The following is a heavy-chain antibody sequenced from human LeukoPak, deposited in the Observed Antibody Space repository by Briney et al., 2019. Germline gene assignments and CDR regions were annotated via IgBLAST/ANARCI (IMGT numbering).Heavy chain of an antibody. CDR1: GYSFTGYY. V-gene: IGHV1-2*02. CDR2: INPSSGGT. J-gene: IGHJ4*02. CDR3: ARTNYYDSSGYFLGY. Sequence: ASVKVSCKASGYSFTGYYVRWVRKAPGQGLEWMGWINPSSGGTNYAQNLQGRVTMTRDTSISTAYMELRSLRSDDAAVYYCARTNYYDSSGYFLGYWGQGTQVTVSS. D-gene: IGHD3-22*01.